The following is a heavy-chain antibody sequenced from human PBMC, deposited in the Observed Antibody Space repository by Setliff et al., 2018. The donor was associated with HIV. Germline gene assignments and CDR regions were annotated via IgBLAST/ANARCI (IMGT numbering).Heavy chain of an antibody. CDR1: GYSIISDSYY. D-gene: IGHD3-10*01. Sequence: SETLSLTCTVSGYSIISDSYYWGWIRQPPGKGLEWIGSIYYDGITHYNPSLKSRVAIFEDTSKSQFSLNLTSVTAADTAVYYCARHRVITGSFDSWSQGTLVTVSS. CDR3: ARHRVITGSFDS. V-gene: IGHV4-39*01. J-gene: IGHJ4*02. CDR2: IYYDGIT.